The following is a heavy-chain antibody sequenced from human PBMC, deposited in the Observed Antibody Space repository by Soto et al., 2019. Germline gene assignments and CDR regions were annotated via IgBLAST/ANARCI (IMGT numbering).Heavy chain of an antibody. CDR2: IYYSGST. CDR1: GGSISSYY. CDR3: LRLEGSSHYKDV. J-gene: IGHJ6*03. Sequence: SETLSLACTVSGGSISSYYLTWIRQPPGKGLEWIGYIYYSGSTNYNPSLKSRVTISVATSKTQFSLKLSSVTAADTAVYYCLRLEGSSHYKDVSGKGTIVTVFS. V-gene: IGHV4-59*08.